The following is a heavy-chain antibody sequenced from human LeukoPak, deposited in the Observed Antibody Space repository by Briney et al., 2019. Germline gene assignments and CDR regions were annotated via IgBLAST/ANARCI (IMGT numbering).Heavy chain of an antibody. CDR1: GFTFSIYA. Sequence: GGSLRLSCAACGFTFSIYAMHWVRQAPGKGLEWVAVISYDGSNKYYADSVKGRFTISRDNSKNTLYLQMNSLRAEDTAVYYCARDWELMIYYYDSSGPGYWGQGTLVTVSS. V-gene: IGHV3-30-3*01. CDR2: ISYDGSNK. D-gene: IGHD3-22*01. J-gene: IGHJ4*02. CDR3: ARDWELMIYYYDSSGPGY.